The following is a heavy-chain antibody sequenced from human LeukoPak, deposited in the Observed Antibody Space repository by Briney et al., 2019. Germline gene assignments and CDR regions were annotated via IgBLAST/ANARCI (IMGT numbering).Heavy chain of an antibody. CDR1: GGSISSHY. J-gene: IGHJ6*02. V-gene: IGHV4-59*08. D-gene: IGHD5-24*01. Sequence: SETLSLTCTVPGGSISSHYWSWIRQPPGKGLDCIAYIFYSGSTNYNPSFKSRVTISVDTSKNQFSLKLTSVTAADTAVYYWPRLAHEMAAGRWMSSYYYYHLDVWGPGTTVTVSS. CDR2: IFYSGST. CDR3: PRLAHEMAAGRWMSSYYYYHLDV.